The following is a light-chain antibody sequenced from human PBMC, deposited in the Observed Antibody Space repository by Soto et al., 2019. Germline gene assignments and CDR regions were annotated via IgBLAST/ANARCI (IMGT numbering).Light chain of an antibody. J-gene: IGLJ3*02. CDR2: STN. CDR3: VLYMGSGIWV. CDR1: SGSVSTSSY. Sequence: QAVVTQEPSFSVSPGGTVTLTCGLSSGSVSTSSYPSWYQQTPGQAPRTLISSTNTRSPGVPDRFSGSILGSRAALTITGAQADDESDYYCVLYMGSGIWVFGGGTKLTVL. V-gene: IGLV8-61*01.